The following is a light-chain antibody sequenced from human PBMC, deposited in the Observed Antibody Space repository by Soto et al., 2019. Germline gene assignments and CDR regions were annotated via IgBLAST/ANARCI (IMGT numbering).Light chain of an antibody. CDR1: QSVSSY. CDR3: QQRSNWPRFT. Sequence: EIVLTQSPATLSLSPGERATLSCRASQSVSSYLAWYQQKPGQAPRLLIYDASNRATGIPARFSGSGSGTDCTITIGRLVHEDFAVYYCQQRSNWPRFTFGPGTKVDIK. V-gene: IGKV3-11*01. J-gene: IGKJ3*01. CDR2: DAS.